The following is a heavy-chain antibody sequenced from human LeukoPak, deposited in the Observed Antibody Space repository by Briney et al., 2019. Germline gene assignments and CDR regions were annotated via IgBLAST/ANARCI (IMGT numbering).Heavy chain of an antibody. D-gene: IGHD1-26*01. CDR3: ARDVGGSLDY. Sequence: GGSLRLSCAASGFTFSTYWMAWVRQAPGKGLEWVANIKGDESARHQADSVKGRFTISRDNAQNSVYLQMSSRRGEDTAVYYCARDVGGSLDYWCQGTLVTVSS. V-gene: IGHV3-7*01. CDR2: IKGDESAR. J-gene: IGHJ4*02. CDR1: GFTFSTYW.